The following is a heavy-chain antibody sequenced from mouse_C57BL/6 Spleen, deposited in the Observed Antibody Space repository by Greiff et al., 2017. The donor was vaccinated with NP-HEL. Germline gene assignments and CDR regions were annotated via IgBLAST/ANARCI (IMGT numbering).Heavy chain of an antibody. CDR1: GYTFTSYW. CDR3: ARPSDGYPYYYAMDY. CDR2: IYPGSGST. V-gene: IGHV1-55*01. D-gene: IGHD2-3*01. Sequence: VQLQQSGAELVKPGASVKMSCKASGYTFTSYWITWVKQRPGQGLEWIGDIYPGSGSTNYNEKFKSKATLTVDTSSSTAYMQLSSLTSEDSAVYYCARPSDGYPYYYAMDYWGQGTSVTVSS. J-gene: IGHJ4*01.